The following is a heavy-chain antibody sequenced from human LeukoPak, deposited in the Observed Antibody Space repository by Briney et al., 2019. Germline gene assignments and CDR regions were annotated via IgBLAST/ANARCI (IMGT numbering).Heavy chain of an antibody. CDR2: ISGDGGGT. CDR3: AKALLSDYISSGDY. Sequence: GVSLRLFCAASGFIFSSYAMSWVRQAPGKGLEWVSSISGDGGGTYYADSVKGRFTISRDNSKNTVSLQMNSLRAEDTAIYYCAKALLSDYISSGDYWGQGTLVTVSS. D-gene: IGHD3-10*01. CDR1: GFIFSSYA. J-gene: IGHJ4*02. V-gene: IGHV3-23*01.